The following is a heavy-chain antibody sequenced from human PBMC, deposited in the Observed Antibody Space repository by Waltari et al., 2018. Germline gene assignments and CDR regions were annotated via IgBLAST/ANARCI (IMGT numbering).Heavy chain of an antibody. V-gene: IGHV3-33*01. CDR1: GFSFTNYG. CDR3: ARDQYGESFYYAMNV. D-gene: IGHD1-26*01. CDR2: IWYDGSKK. Sequence: QEKLVESGGGVVQSGRSLKLSCEASGFSFTNYGLHWVRQAPGKGLEWVAIIWYDGSKKYYAGSVKGRFDISRDNSRNTLYLQMDSLRAEDTAVYFCARDQYGESFYYAMNVWGQGTAVTVSS. J-gene: IGHJ6*02.